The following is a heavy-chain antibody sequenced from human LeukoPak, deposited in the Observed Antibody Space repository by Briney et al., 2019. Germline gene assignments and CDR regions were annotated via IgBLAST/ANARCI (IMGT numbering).Heavy chain of an antibody. J-gene: IGHJ4*02. Sequence: GASVKVSCKASDYTFTSYGITWVRQAPGQGLEWMGWISAYNGNTNYAQKLQGRVTMTTDTSTSTAYMELRSLRSDDTAVYYCASASAMHSNARSFDYWGQGTLVTVSS. V-gene: IGHV1-18*01. D-gene: IGHD6-13*01. CDR3: ASASAMHSNARSFDY. CDR2: ISAYNGNT. CDR1: DYTFTSYG.